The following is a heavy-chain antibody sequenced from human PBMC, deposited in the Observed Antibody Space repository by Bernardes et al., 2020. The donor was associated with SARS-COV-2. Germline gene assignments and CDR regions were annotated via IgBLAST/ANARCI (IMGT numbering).Heavy chain of an antibody. J-gene: IGHJ6*02. CDR2: ISGIGGST. CDR3: AKHTRYCSGGSCKYNYGMDV. V-gene: IGHV3-23*01. CDR1: GFTFSSYA. Sequence: GGSLRLSCAASGFTFSSYAMSWVRQAPGRGREWVSAISGIGGSTYSADSVKARFTISRANSKNTLYLQMNSLRAEDTAVYYCAKHTRYCSGGSCKYNYGMDVWGQGTTVTVSS. D-gene: IGHD2-15*01.